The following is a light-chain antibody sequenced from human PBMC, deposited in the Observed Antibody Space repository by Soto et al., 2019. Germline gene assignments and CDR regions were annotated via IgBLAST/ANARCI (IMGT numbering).Light chain of an antibody. CDR3: GAWDGSLKGYV. V-gene: IGLV1-44*01. J-gene: IGLJ1*01. CDR2: NNN. Sequence: QSVLTQPPSASGTPGQTVTISCSGSSSNIGSNTVNWYQQLAGSAPKPLIHNNNQRPSGVPDRFSGSKSGTSASLAISGLQSEDEADYYSGAWDGSLKGYVLGTGTKVTVL. CDR1: SSNIGSNT.